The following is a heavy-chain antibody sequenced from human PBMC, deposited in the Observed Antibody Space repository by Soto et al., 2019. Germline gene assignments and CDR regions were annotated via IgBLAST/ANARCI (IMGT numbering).Heavy chain of an antibody. V-gene: IGHV4-4*03. CDR2: IYHSGST. Sequence: PPETLSLTCAVSGGSISSSNWWSWVRQPPGKGLEWIGEIYHSGSTNYNPSLKSRVTISVDKSKNQFSLKLSSVTAADTAVYYCARDPIPLLYDILTGEFDPWGQGTLVTVSS. CDR3: ARDPIPLLYDILTGEFDP. CDR1: GGSISSSNW. D-gene: IGHD3-9*01. J-gene: IGHJ5*02.